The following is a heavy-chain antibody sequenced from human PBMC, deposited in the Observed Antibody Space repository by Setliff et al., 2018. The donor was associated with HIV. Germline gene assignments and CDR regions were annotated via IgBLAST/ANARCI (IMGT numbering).Heavy chain of an antibody. Sequence: PSETLSLTCTVSGGSISSYYWSWIRQPPGRGLEWIGYIYYSGSTNYNPSLKSRVTISVDTSKYQFSLKLSSVTAADTAVYYCARPRSGTYRGHYYYYMDVWGKGTTVTVSS. CDR1: GGSISSYY. D-gene: IGHD3-10*01. CDR2: IYYSGST. V-gene: IGHV4-59*01. CDR3: ARPRSGTYRGHYYYYMDV. J-gene: IGHJ6*03.